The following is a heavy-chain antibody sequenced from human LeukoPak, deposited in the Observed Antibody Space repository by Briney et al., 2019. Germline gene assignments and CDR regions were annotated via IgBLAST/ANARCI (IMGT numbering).Heavy chain of an antibody. CDR2: IYYSGST. CDR1: GGSISSYY. J-gene: IGHJ3*02. Sequence: PSETLSLTCTVSGGSISSYYWSWIRQPPGKGLEWIGYIYYSGSTNYNPSLKSRVTISVDTSKNQFSLKLSSVTAADTAVYYCARDLSDTALRDAFDIWGQGTMVTVSS. V-gene: IGHV4-59*01. D-gene: IGHD5-18*01. CDR3: ARDLSDTALRDAFDI.